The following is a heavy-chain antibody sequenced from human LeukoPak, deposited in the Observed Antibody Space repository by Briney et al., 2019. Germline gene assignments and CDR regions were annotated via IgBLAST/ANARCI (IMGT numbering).Heavy chain of an antibody. V-gene: IGHV3-23*01. CDR3: AKGSSDWYLGGFDY. CDR2: ITGSGGNT. CDR1: GFTFNNYA. J-gene: IGHJ4*02. Sequence: GGSLRLSCAVSGFTFNNYAMSWVRQAPGKGLEWVSGITGSGGNTYYADSVKGRFTISRDNSKNTLYLQMNSVRTDDTAVYYCAKGSSDWYLGGFDYWGQGTLVTVSS. D-gene: IGHD6-19*01.